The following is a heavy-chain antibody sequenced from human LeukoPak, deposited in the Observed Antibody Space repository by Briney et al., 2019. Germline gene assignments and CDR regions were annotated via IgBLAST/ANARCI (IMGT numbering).Heavy chain of an antibody. CDR2: IKQDGSEK. V-gene: IGHV3-7*03. D-gene: IGHD3-10*01. CDR1: GFTFSSHW. CDR3: AKDRYGSAD. J-gene: IGHJ4*02. Sequence: GGSLRLSCAASGFTFSSHWMSWVRQAPGKGLEWVANIKQDGSEKYYVDSVKGRFTISRDNAKNSLYLQMNSLRAEDTAVYYCAKDRYGSADWGQGTLVTVSS.